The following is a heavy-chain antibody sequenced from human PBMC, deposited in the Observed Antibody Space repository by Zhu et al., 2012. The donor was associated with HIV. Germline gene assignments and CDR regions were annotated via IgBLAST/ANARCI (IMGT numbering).Heavy chain of an antibody. Sequence: QVQLQESGPGLVKPSETLSLTCAVSGYSISSGYYWGWIRQPPGEDLEWIGSIYHSGSTYYNPSLKSRVTISVDASKNQFSLKLSSVTAADTAVYYCARWDSGNYCFDYWGQGTL. V-gene: IGHV4-38-2*01. CDR3: ARWDSGNYCFDY. J-gene: IGHJ4*02. CDR2: IYHSGST. D-gene: IGHD1-26*01. CDR1: GYSISSGYY.